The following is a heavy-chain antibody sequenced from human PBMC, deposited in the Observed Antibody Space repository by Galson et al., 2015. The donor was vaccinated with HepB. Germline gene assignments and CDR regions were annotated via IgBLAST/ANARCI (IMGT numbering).Heavy chain of an antibody. CDR3: AIDREEFDAFDI. D-gene: IGHD3-9*01. V-gene: IGHV6-1*01. Sequence: CAISGDSVSSNSAAWNWIRQSPSRGLEWLGRTYYRSKWYNEYAVSVKSRITINPDTSKNQFSLQLNSVTPEDTAVYYCAIDREEFDAFDIWGQGTMVTVSS. J-gene: IGHJ3*02. CDR1: GDSVSSNSAA. CDR2: TYYRSKWYN.